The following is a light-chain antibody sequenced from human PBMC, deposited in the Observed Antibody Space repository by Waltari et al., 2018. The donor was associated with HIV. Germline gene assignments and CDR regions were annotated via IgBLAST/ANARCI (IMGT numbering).Light chain of an antibody. CDR3: QSYDSSLSGSI. J-gene: IGLJ2*01. V-gene: IGLV1-40*01. Sequence: QSVLTQPPSVSGAPGQRVTISCTGSSSNIGAGYDVHWYQQLPGTAPKLPISGNRTRPSGVPDRFAGSKAGTSASLAITGLQAEDGADYYCQSYDSSLSGSIFGGGTKLTVL. CDR1: SSNIGAGYD. CDR2: GNR.